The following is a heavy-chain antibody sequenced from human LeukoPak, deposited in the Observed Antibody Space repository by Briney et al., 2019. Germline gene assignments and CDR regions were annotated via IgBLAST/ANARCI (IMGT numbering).Heavy chain of an antibody. D-gene: IGHD2-15*01. V-gene: IGHV3-48*04. J-gene: IGHJ4*02. CDR2: ISSGSSTI. CDR3: ARAAYCSGGSCYSGLPDY. CDR1: GFTFSSYS. Sequence: GGSLRLSCAASGFTFSSYSMNWVRQAPGKGLEWVSYISSGSSTIYYADSVKGRFTISRDNAKNSLYLQMNSLRAEDTAVYYCARAAYCSGGSCYSGLPDYWGQGTLVTVSS.